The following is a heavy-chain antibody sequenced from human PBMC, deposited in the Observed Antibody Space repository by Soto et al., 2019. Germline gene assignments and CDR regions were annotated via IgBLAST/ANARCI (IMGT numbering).Heavy chain of an antibody. CDR3: ARTKTKYSGYGRPRERGGDYYYMDV. J-gene: IGHJ6*03. V-gene: IGHV3-30-3*01. CDR1: GVTFSSYA. CDR2: ISYDGSNK. D-gene: IGHD5-12*01. Sequence: PGGSLRLSCAASGVTFSSYAMDGVRQAPGKGLEWVAVISYDGSNKYYADSVKGRFTISRDNSKNTLYLQMNSLRAEDTAVYYCARTKTKYSGYGRPRERGGDYYYMDVWGKGTTVTVSS.